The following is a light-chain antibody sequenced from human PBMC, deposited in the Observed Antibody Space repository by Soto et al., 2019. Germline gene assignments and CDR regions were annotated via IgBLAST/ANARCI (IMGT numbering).Light chain of an antibody. Sequence: DIVLTQSPGPLSLSPGERATLSCRASQSVSSSYLAWYQQKPGQAPRLLIYGASSRATGIPDRFSGGGSGTVFPLTISRLEPEDVAVYYCQQYGSSKTFGQGTKVDIK. CDR1: QSVSSSY. CDR3: QQYGSSKT. J-gene: IGKJ1*01. CDR2: GAS. V-gene: IGKV3-20*01.